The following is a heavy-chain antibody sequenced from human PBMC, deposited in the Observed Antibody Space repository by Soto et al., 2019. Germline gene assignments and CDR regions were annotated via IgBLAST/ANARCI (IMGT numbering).Heavy chain of an antibody. CDR2: IYWDDDK. Sequence: QITLKESGPTLVKPTQTLTLTCTVSGFSLTTRGVGVGWIRQPPGKALECLALIYWDDDKRYSPSRPRRLSSTKDTSKNQVVLTMTNVDPVDTATYYCAHIPNYYQYDWFDPWGQGTLVSVSS. CDR3: AHIPNYYQYDWFDP. V-gene: IGHV2-5*02. D-gene: IGHD3-16*01. J-gene: IGHJ5*02. CDR1: GFSLTTRGVG.